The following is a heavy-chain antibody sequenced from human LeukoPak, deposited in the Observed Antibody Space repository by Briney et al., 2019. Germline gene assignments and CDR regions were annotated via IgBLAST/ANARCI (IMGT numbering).Heavy chain of an antibody. D-gene: IGHD6-13*01. J-gene: IGHJ4*02. CDR1: GYSFTSYT. V-gene: IGHV7-4-1*02. CDR2: INTNTGDS. CDR3: ARVAAYSRPPGF. Sequence: ASVKVSCKASGYSFTSYTMNWVRQAPGQGLEWLGWINTNTGDSTYGQGFTGRFVFSVDTSVSTAYLQISSLKAEDTAVYYCARVAAYSRPPGFWGQGTLVSVSS.